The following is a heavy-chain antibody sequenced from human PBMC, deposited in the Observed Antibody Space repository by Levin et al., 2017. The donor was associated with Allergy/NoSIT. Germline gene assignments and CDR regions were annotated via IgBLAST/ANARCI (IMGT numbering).Heavy chain of an antibody. J-gene: IGHJ6*04. CDR2: IWFDGSNK. D-gene: IGHD5-12*01. Sequence: GGSLRLSCAASGFTLSGYGMHWVRQAPGKGLEWVAVIWFDGSNKYYADSVKGRFTISRDNSKNTLYLQMNSLRAEDTAVYYCAREVAVADVVATSRRMGYFYFLDVWGKGTTVTVSS. V-gene: IGHV3-33*01. CDR3: AREVAVADVVATSRRMGYFYFLDV. CDR1: GFTLSGYG.